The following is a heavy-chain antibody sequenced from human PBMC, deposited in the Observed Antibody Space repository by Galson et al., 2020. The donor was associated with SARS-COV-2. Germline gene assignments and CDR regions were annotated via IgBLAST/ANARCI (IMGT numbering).Heavy chain of an antibody. V-gene: IGHV1-18*01. CDR1: GDNFMKYG. D-gene: IGHD6-19*01. Sequence: ASVKVSCKASGDNFMKYGISWVRQAPGQGLEWMGWIGTNTGNTNYAQNLQGRVTLTTDTSTTTAYMELRSLRSDDTAVYYCARETSSGWYEYWCQGTLVTVAS. CDR3: ARETSSGWYEY. J-gene: IGHJ4*02. CDR2: IGTNTGNT.